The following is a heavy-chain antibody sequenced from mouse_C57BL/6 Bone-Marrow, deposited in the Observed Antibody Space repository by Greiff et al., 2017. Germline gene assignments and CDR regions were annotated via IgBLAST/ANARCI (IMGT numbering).Heavy chain of an antibody. J-gene: IGHJ4*01. Sequence: QVQLQQPGAELVKPGASVKLSCKASGYTFTSYWMHWVKQRPGRGLEWIGRIDPNSGGTKYTEKFQSKATLTVDKPSSTAYMQLSSLTSEDSAVYYCARPQLRLHYYAMDYGGQGTSVTVSS. D-gene: IGHD3-2*02. CDR2: IDPNSGGT. CDR1: GYTFTSYW. CDR3: ARPQLRLHYYAMDY. V-gene: IGHV1-72*01.